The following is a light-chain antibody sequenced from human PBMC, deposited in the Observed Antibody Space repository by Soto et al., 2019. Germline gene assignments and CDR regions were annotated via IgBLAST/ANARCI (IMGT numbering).Light chain of an antibody. Sequence: EIVLTQSPATLSLSPRERATLSCRASQSVSSYLAWYQQKPGQAPRLLIYDASNRATGIPARFSGSGSGTDFTLTISSLEPEDFAVYYCQHRSNWPITFGGGTKVEIK. CDR2: DAS. V-gene: IGKV3-11*01. CDR1: QSVSSY. CDR3: QHRSNWPIT. J-gene: IGKJ4*01.